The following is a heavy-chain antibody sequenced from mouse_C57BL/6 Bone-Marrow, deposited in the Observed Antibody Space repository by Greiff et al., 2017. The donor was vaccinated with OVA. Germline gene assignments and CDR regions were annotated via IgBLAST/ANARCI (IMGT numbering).Heavy chain of an antibody. Sequence: VQLQQPGAELVMPGASVKLSCKASGYTFTSYWMHWVKQRPGQGLEWIGEIDPSDSYTNYNQKFKGKSTLTVDKSSSTAYMQLSSLTSEDSAVYYCAREGRLREGPWFAYWGQGTLVTVSA. J-gene: IGHJ3*01. D-gene: IGHD2-4*01. CDR3: AREGRLREGPWFAY. V-gene: IGHV1-69*01. CDR2: IDPSDSYT. CDR1: GYTFTSYW.